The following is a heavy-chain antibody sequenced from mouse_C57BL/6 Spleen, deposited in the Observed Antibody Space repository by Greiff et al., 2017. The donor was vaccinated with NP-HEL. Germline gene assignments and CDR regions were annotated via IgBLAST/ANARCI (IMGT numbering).Heavy chain of an antibody. CDR2: IYPGDGDT. Sequence: VKLQESGPELVKPGASVKISCKASGYAFSSSWMNWVKQRPGKGLEWIGRIYPGDGDTNYNGKFKGKATLTADKSSSTAYMQLSSLTSEDSAVYFCARKDYGQSWYFDVWGTGTTVTVSS. CDR1: GYAFSSSW. CDR3: ARKDYGQSWYFDV. J-gene: IGHJ1*03. V-gene: IGHV1-82*01. D-gene: IGHD1-1*01.